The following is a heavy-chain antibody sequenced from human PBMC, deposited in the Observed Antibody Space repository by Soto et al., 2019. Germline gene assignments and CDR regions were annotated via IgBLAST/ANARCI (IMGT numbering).Heavy chain of an antibody. Sequence: SETLSLTCTVSGGSISSGGYYWSWIRQPPGKGLEWIGYIYYSGSTNYNPSLKSRVTISVDTSKNQFSLKLRSVTDADTAVYYCARFVGYSSYWYWLDLWGQGTPVTVSS. V-gene: IGHV4-61*08. CDR1: GGSISSGGYY. D-gene: IGHD6-19*01. J-gene: IGHJ5*02. CDR2: IYYSGST. CDR3: ARFVGYSSYWYWLDL.